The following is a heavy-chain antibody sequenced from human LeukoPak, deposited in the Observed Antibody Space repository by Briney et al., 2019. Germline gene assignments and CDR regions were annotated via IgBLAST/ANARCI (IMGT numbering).Heavy chain of an antibody. J-gene: IGHJ4*02. CDR3: AKGMSRDSYYFDY. CDR2: ISYDANAK. Sequence: GGSLKLSCATSGFTFSSDGIHWVRQAPGKGLEWVSIISYDANAKHYADSVKGRFLISRDNTKNAVYLEMSSLRPEDTAVYYCAKGMSRDSYYFDYWGQGTLVTVSS. D-gene: IGHD5-24*01. V-gene: IGHV3-30*02. CDR1: GFTFSSDG.